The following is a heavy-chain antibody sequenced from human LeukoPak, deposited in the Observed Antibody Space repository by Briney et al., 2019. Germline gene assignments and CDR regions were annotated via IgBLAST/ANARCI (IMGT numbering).Heavy chain of an antibody. D-gene: IGHD3-9*01. V-gene: IGHV1-2*02. Sequence: ASVKVSCKASGYTFTRYYIHWGRQAPGQGLEWMGWINPNSGGTNYAQKFQGRVTVTRDASISTAYMELSRLRSDDTAVYYCARAGCLGYDILTGYYCELDYWGQGVLVTVSS. CDR3: ARAGCLGYDILTGYYCELDY. CDR2: INPNSGGT. CDR1: GYTFTRYY. J-gene: IGHJ4*02.